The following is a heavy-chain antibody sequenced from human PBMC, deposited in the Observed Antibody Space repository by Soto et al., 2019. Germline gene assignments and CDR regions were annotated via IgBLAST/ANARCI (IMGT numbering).Heavy chain of an antibody. V-gene: IGHV3-9*01. J-gene: IGHJ4*02. CDR3: AKGVVCSSTSCYEYYFDY. D-gene: IGHD2-2*01. Sequence: GGSLRLSCAASGFTFDDYAMHWVRQAPGKGLEWVSGISWNSGSIGYADSVKGRFTISRDNAKNSLYLQMNSLRAEDTALYYCAKGVVCSSTSCYEYYFDYWGQGTLVTVSS. CDR1: GFTFDDYA. CDR2: ISWNSGSI.